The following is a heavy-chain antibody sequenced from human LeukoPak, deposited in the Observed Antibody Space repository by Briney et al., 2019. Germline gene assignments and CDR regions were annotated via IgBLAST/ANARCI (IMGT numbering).Heavy chain of an antibody. CDR2: ISYSGNT. V-gene: IGHV4-59*08. J-gene: IGHJ4*02. CDR3: AGLGGSPWPLDY. CDR1: GCSIISYY. D-gene: IGHD3-16*01. Sequence: PSESLSLTCTGSGCSIISYYWSWIRQPPGKGLEWVGYISYSGNTDYSPSLNSRVTISVDTSKDQFSLKLNSVTAADTAVYYWAGLGGSPWPLDYWGQGTLVTVSS.